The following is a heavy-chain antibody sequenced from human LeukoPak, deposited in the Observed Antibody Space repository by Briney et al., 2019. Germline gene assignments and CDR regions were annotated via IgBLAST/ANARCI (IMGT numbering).Heavy chain of an antibody. D-gene: IGHD3-3*01. CDR3: ATDRGWRTSGYYLYYFEY. J-gene: IGHJ4*02. V-gene: IGHV3-7*01. CDR2: IKHGGSEK. CDR1: GFTFSSYW. Sequence: GGSLRLSCAASGFTFSSYWMSWVRQAPGKGLEWVASIKHGGSEKYYVDSVRGRFTISRDNTMNSLYLQMSSLRAEDTAVYYCATDRGWRTSGYYLYYFEYWGQGTLVTYSS.